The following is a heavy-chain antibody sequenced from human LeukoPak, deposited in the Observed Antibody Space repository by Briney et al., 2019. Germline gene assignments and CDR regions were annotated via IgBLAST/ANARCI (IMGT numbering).Heavy chain of an antibody. Sequence: GGSLRLSCAASGFTFSNAWMTWVRQAPGKGPEWVGRIKSENDGGTLDYAAPVKGRFTISRDDSKNTLYLQMNSLKTEDTAVYYCGGDGRWFDPWGQGTLVTVSS. CDR1: GFTFSNAW. CDR2: IKSENDGGTL. J-gene: IGHJ5*02. V-gene: IGHV3-15*01. CDR3: GGDGRWFDP. D-gene: IGHD2-21*02.